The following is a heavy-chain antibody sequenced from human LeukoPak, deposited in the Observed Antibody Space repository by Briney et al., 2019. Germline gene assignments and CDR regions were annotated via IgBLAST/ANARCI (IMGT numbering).Heavy chain of an antibody. V-gene: IGHV4-59*11. CDR2: IYYTGST. Sequence: SETLFLTCTVSGGSISIHYWTWIRQPPGKGLEWIGSIYYTGSTNYNPSPKSRVTISVDTSKNQFSLKLSSVTAADTAVYYCARLYSSSSGWFDPWGQGTLVTVSS. CDR3: ARLYSSSSGWFDP. CDR1: GGSISIHY. J-gene: IGHJ5*02. D-gene: IGHD6-6*01.